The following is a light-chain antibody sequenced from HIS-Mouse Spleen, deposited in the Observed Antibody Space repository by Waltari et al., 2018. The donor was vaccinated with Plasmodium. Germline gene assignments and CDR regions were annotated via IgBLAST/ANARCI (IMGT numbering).Light chain of an antibody. Sequence: EIGLTQSPATLPLYPGERATLSCRASQSVSSYLAWYQQKPGQAPRLLIYDASNRATGIPARFSGSGSGTDFTLTISSLEPEDFAVYYCQQRSNWPLTFGGGTKVEIK. V-gene: IGKV3-11*01. J-gene: IGKJ4*01. CDR3: QQRSNWPLT. CDR2: DAS. CDR1: QSVSSY.